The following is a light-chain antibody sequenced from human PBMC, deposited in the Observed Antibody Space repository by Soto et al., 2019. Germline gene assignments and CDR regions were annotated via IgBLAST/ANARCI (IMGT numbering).Light chain of an antibody. CDR2: AAS. V-gene: IGKV1-39*01. J-gene: IGKJ1*01. Sequence: DIQMTQSPSFLSASVGDRVSISCRANQSINTYLNWYQHKPGKAPKFLIHAASSLQSRVPSRFSGSGSGTEFTLTISSLQHEDFVTYSCQQGYRHPLTFGQGTKVDIK. CDR1: QSINTY. CDR3: QQGYRHPLT.